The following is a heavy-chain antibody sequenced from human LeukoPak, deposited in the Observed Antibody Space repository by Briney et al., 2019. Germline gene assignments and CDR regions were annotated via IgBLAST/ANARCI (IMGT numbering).Heavy chain of an antibody. CDR2: IYHSGST. D-gene: IGHD6-19*01. CDR1: NYSISSGYY. J-gene: IGHJ4*02. V-gene: IGHV4-38-2*02. Sequence: PSETLSLTCAVSNYSISSGYYWCWIRQPPGKGLEWIGSIYHSGSTYSNPSLKSRVTISVDTSKNQFSLKLSSVTAADTAVYYCARDQEQWLSIDYWGQGTLVTVSS. CDR3: ARDQEQWLSIDY.